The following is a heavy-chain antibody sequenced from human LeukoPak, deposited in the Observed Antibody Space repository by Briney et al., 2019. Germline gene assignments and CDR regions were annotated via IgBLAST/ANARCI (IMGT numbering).Heavy chain of an antibody. J-gene: IGHJ4*02. Sequence: PGGSLRLSCAASGFTFSSDSMSWVRQAPGKGLEWVSAINSSGGSTYTADSAKGKFTFSRYNSKNTLYLQMNSLRAEDTAVYYCAKHYYDFWIGYFRSKPPGYFDYWGQGTLVTVSS. CDR3: AKHYYDFWIGYFRSKPPGYFDY. CDR2: INSSGGST. V-gene: IGHV3-23*01. D-gene: IGHD3-3*01. CDR1: GFTFSSDS.